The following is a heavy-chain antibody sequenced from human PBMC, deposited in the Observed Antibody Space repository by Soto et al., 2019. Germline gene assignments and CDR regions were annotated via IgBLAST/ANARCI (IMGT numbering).Heavy chain of an antibody. CDR1: GGTFSSYA. CDR3: ARPTRYYYDSSGQSAWFDP. V-gene: IGHV1-69*13. J-gene: IGHJ5*02. CDR2: IIPIFGTA. Sequence: ASVKVSCTACGGTFSSYAISWVRQAPGQGLEWMGGIIPIFGTANYAQKFQGRVTITADESTSTAYMELSSLRSEDTAVYYCARPTRYYYDSSGQSAWFDPWGQGTLVTVSS. D-gene: IGHD3-22*01.